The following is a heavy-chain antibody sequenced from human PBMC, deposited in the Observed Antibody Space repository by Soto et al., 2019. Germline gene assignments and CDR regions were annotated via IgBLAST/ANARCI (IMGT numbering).Heavy chain of an antibody. CDR3: ARAIRAASEWYYYYYMDV. CDR1: GGSFSGYY. Sequence: SETLSLTCAVYGGSFSGYYWSWIRQPPGKGLEWIGEINHSGSTNYNPSIKSRVTISVDTSKNQFSLKLSSVTAADTAVYYCARAIRAASEWYYYYYMDVWGKGTTVTVSS. J-gene: IGHJ6*03. V-gene: IGHV4-34*01. CDR2: INHSGST. D-gene: IGHD3-3*01.